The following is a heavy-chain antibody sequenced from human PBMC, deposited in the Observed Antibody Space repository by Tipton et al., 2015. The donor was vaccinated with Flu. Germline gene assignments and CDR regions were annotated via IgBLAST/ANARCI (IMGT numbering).Heavy chain of an antibody. Sequence: TLSLTCTVSGGSISSYYWSWIRQSPGKGLEWIGYIYYSGSTNYNPSLKSRVTISVDTSKNQFSLKLSSVTAVDTAVYYCATEYRGGGNRYYFDYWGQGTLVTVSS. CDR1: GGSISSYY. CDR2: IYYSGST. D-gene: IGHD4-23*01. CDR3: ATEYRGGGNRYYFDY. J-gene: IGHJ4*02. V-gene: IGHV4-59*01.